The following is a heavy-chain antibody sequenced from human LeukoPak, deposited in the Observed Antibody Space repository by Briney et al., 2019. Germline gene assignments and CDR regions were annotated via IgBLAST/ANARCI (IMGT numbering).Heavy chain of an antibody. CDR1: GGSISSYY. V-gene: IGHV4-59*01. D-gene: IGHD6-25*01. CDR2: IYYSGST. CDR3: ARSNGKTIAAVSSGFDP. J-gene: IGHJ5*02. Sequence: PSETLSLTCTVSGGSISSYYWSWLRQPPGKGLEWIGYIYYSGSTNYNPSLKSRVTISVDTSKNQFSLKLSSVTAADTAVYYCARSNGKTIAAVSSGFDPWGQGTLVTVSS.